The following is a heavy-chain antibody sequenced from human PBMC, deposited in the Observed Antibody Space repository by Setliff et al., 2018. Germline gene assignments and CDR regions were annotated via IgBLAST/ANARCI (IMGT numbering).Heavy chain of an antibody. Sequence: PSETLSLTCTVSGGSISSGSYYWSWIRQPAGKGLEWIGRIYTSGSTNYNPSLKSRVTISVDTSMNQFSLKLSSVTAADTAVYYCATNPYQLLNFDYWGQGTLVTVSS. CDR3: ATNPYQLLNFDY. V-gene: IGHV4-61*02. J-gene: IGHJ4*02. CDR1: GGSISSGSYY. CDR2: IYTSGST. D-gene: IGHD2-2*01.